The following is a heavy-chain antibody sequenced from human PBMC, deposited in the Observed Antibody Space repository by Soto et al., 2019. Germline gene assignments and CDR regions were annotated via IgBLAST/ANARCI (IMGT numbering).Heavy chain of an antibody. J-gene: IGHJ3*02. CDR1: GGSISSYY. V-gene: IGHV4-59*01. Sequence: PSETLSLTCTVSGGSISSYYWSWIRQPPGKGLEWIGYIYYSGSTNYNPSLKSRVTISVDTSKNQFSLKLSSVTAADTAVYYCARDVGYCSGGSCWAFDMWGQGTMVTVSS. CDR2: IYYSGST. CDR3: ARDVGYCSGGSCWAFDM. D-gene: IGHD2-15*01.